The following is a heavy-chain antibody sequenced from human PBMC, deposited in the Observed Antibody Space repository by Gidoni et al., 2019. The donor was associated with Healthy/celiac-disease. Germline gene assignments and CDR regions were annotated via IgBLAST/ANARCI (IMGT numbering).Heavy chain of an antibody. CDR1: GGSFSGYY. CDR3: ARGGVGSYGYYYFDY. CDR2: INHSGST. Sequence: QVQLKQWGAGLLKPSETLSLTCAVYGGSFSGYYWSWIRQPPGKGLEWIGEINHSGSTNYYPSLKSRVTISVDTSKNQFSLKLSSVTAADTAVYYRARGGVGSYGYYYFDYWGQGTLVTVSS. J-gene: IGHJ4*02. V-gene: IGHV4-34*01. D-gene: IGHD5-18*01.